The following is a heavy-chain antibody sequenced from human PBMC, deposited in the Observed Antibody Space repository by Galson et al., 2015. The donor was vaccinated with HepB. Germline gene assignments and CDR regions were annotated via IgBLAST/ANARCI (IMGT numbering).Heavy chain of an antibody. CDR1: GGSISSSSYY. V-gene: IGHV4-39*07. Sequence: ETLSLTCTVSGGSISSSSYYWGWIRQPPGKGLEWIGSIYYSGSTYYNPSLKSRVTISVDRSKNQFSLKLSSVTAADTAVYYCAREVPLYGDYPQGYFDYWGQGTLVTVSS. CDR3: AREVPLYGDYPQGYFDY. D-gene: IGHD4-17*01. CDR2: IYYSGST. J-gene: IGHJ4*02.